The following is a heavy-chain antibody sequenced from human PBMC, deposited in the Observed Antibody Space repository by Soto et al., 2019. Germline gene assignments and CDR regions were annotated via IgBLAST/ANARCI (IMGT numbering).Heavy chain of an antibody. Sequence: LSLTCTVSGGSISSYYWSWIRQPAGKGLGWIGRIYTSGSTNYNPSLKSRVTMSVDTSKNQLSLSLRSVTAADTAMYYCVSSKYNMVAGPKWFDPWGQGILVTVSS. CDR1: GGSISSYY. CDR2: IYTSGST. J-gene: IGHJ5*02. V-gene: IGHV4-4*07. D-gene: IGHD1-20*01. CDR3: VSSKYNMVAGPKWFDP.